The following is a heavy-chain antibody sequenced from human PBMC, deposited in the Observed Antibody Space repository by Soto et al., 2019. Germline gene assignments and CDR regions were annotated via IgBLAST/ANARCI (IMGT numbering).Heavy chain of an antibody. CDR1: GYSFNTYW. V-gene: IGHV5-10-1*01. CDR3: ARHPTLNASRVWSGFDP. D-gene: IGHD3-3*01. CDR2: IDPGTSYS. Sequence: GESLKISCQGSGYSFNTYWISWVRQWPGKGLEWMGRIDPGTSYSNYSPSFEGHVTISVDKSKSTAFLQWSSLKASDTAMYYCARHPTLNASRVWSGFDPWGQGTLVSVSS. J-gene: IGHJ5*02.